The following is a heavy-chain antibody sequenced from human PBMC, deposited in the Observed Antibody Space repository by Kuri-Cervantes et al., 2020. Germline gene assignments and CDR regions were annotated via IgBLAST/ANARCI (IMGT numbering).Heavy chain of an antibody. J-gene: IGHJ4*02. CDR2: ISWNSGSI. CDR1: GFTFSSYE. CDR3: AKVSYYGDYGGGLDY. D-gene: IGHD4-17*01. Sequence: SLKISCAASGFTFSSYEMNWVRQAPGKGLEWVSGISWNSGSIGYADSVKGRFTISRDNAKNSLYLQMNSLRAEDTALYYCAKVSYYGDYGGGLDYWGQGTLVTVSS. V-gene: IGHV3-9*01.